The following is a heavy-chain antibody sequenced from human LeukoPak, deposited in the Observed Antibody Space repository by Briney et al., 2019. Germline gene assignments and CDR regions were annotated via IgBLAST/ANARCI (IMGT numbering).Heavy chain of an antibody. Sequence: GGSLRLSCTGSGFTFNDYYMSWVRQAPGKGLEWLSFISAGGYPIYYADSVRGRFTISRDTAKNSLYLQMNSLRVEDTAVYYCVMTAGPPTDHWGQGALVTVSS. V-gene: IGHV3-11*04. CDR2: ISAGGYPI. CDR1: GFTFNDYY. J-gene: IGHJ4*01. CDR3: VMTAGPPTDH.